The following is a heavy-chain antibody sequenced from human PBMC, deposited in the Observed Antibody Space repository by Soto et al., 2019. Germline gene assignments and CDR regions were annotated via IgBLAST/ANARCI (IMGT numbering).Heavy chain of an antibody. CDR3: AAEVTSDAFDF. V-gene: IGHV3-21*06. CDR1: GFAFYYYN. CDR2: ISGNSGYI. J-gene: IGHJ3*01. D-gene: IGHD2-21*02. Sequence: GGSLRLSCAASGFAFYYYNMNWVRQAPGKGLEWVSSISGNSGYIFYADSLKGRFTTSRDNARNSVYLQMDSLRAEDTAVYYCAAEVTSDAFDFWGQGTVVTVSS.